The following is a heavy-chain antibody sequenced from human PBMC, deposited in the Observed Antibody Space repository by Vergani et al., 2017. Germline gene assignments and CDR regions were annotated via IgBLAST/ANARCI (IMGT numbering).Heavy chain of an antibody. CDR1: GVTFTRYG. Sequence: QVQLVQSGGGVVQPGGSLRLSCVASGVTFTRYGMQWVRQAPGKGLEWVAYVLFDGSNEYYADSVKGRFIVSRDNSNDALYLQMNSLRTDDTAVYYCAKDLAYCHEGSCALWGQGSVVTVSS. J-gene: IGHJ4*02. CDR3: AKDLAYCHEGSCAL. CDR2: VLFDGSNE. V-gene: IGHV3-30*02. D-gene: IGHD2-15*01.